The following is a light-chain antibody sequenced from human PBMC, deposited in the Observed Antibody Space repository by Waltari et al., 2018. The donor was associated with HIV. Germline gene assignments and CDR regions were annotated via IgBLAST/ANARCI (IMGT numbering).Light chain of an antibody. CDR1: SSDVGGYDY. J-gene: IGLJ2*01. Sequence: QPALTQPPSASGSPGQSVTISCTGTSSDVGGYDYVSWYQQHPGKAPKLIIYEVNKRPSGVPDRFSGSKSGNTASLTVSGLQSEDEADYYCSSYAGSNNLGVFGGGTKLTVL. CDR2: EVN. CDR3: SSYAGSNNLGV. V-gene: IGLV2-8*01.